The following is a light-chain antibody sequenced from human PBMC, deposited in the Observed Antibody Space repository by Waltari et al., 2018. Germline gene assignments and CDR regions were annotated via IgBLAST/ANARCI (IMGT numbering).Light chain of an antibody. CDR2: DAS. Sequence: EIVLTQAPATLSLSPGERATLSCRASQSVSRYLAWYQQKPGQAPRLLIYDASNRATGIPARFIGSGSGTDFTLTISSLQPEDSAVYYCQQRSNWPVTFGPGAKVDIK. V-gene: IGKV3-11*01. CDR1: QSVSRY. J-gene: IGKJ3*01. CDR3: QQRSNWPVT.